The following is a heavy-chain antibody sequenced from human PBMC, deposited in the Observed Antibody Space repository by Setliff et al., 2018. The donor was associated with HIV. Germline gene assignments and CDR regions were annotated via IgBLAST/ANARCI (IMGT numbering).Heavy chain of an antibody. V-gene: IGHV4-59*08. J-gene: IGHJ4*02. CDR2: IYYSGST. Sequence: SETLSLTCTVSGDSISSYYWSWIRQPPGKGLEWIGYIYYSGSTNYNPSLKSRVTISVDTSKNQLSLKLSSVTAADTAVYYCARRRYGGNLDYWGQGTLVTVSS. CDR1: GDSISSYY. D-gene: IGHD4-17*01. CDR3: ARRRYGGNLDY.